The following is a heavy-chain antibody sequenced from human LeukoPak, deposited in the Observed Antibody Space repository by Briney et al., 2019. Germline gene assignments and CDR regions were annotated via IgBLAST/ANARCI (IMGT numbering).Heavy chain of an antibody. CDR3: ARDRGSYDILTANYYYYMDV. J-gene: IGHJ6*03. CDR1: GFTFSSYS. CDR2: ISSSSSYI. V-gene: IGHV3-21*01. D-gene: IGHD3-9*01. Sequence: GGSLRLSCAASGFTFSSYSMNWVRQAPGKGLEWVSSISSSSSYIYYADSVKGRFTISRDNAKNSLYLQMNSLRAEDTAVYYCARDRGSYDILTANYYYYMDVWGKGTTVTISS.